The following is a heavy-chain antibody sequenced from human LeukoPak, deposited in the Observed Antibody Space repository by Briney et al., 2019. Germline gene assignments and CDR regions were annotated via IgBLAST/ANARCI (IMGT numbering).Heavy chain of an antibody. CDR3: ARQSVDFWTDYAKNWFDP. J-gene: IGHJ5*02. CDR1: GGSISSYY. CDR2: IFYNGST. Sequence: SETLSLTCTASGGSISSYYWSWIRQPPGRGLEWIGYIFYNGSTNYNPSLKSRVTISVDTAKNHVSLSLSSVTAADTAVYYCARQSVDFWTDYAKNWFDPWSQGTLVTVSS. V-gene: IGHV4-59*01. D-gene: IGHD3/OR15-3a*01.